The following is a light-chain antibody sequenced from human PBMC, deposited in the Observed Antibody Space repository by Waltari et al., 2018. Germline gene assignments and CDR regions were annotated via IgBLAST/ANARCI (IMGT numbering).Light chain of an antibody. J-gene: IGLJ3*02. Sequence: QLVLTQSPSASASLGASVKLTCTLSSGHSSNIIAWLQQQPEKGPRYLMKVNSDGSHSQGDGIPDRFSGSSSGAGRYLTISTVQSEDEADYYCQTGGHGTWVFGGGTKLTVL. V-gene: IGLV4-69*01. CDR3: QTGGHGTWV. CDR1: SGHSSNI. CDR2: VNSDGSH.